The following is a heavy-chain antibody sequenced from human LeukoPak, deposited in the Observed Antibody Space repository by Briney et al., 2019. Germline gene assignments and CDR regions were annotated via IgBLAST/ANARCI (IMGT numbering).Heavy chain of an antibody. J-gene: IGHJ4*02. CDR1: GCTFYDYT. Sequence: GGSLRLSCAASGCTFYDYTKRGGRDTREGGGEGGSLISGDGGRTYYAHSVRGRFTISREKRKNSLYLQMNSLRAEDTSFYYCAKDIRVAAAGLDYWGQGTLVTVSS. CDR2: ISGDGGRT. CDR3: AKDIRVAAAGLDY. D-gene: IGHD6-13*01. V-gene: IGHV3-43*01.